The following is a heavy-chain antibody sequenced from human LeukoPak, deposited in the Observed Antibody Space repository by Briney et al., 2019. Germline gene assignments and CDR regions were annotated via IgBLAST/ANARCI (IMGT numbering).Heavy chain of an antibody. CDR1: GGTFSSYA. CDR3: ARIRDGYNDAYDI. J-gene: IGHJ3*02. D-gene: IGHD5-24*01. CDR2: IIPIFGTA. V-gene: IGHV1-69*05. Sequence: ASVKVSCKTSGGTFSSYAISWVRQAPGQGLEWMGGIIPIFGTANYAQKFQGRVTMTRDTSASTVYMELSSLRSEDTAIYYCARIRDGYNDAYDIWGQGTVVTVPS.